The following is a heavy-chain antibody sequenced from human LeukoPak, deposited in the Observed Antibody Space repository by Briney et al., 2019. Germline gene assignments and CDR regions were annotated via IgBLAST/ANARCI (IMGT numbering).Heavy chain of an antibody. Sequence: SVKVSCKASGGTFSSYAISWVRQAPGQGLEWMGGIIPIFGTANYAQKFQGRVTITADESTSTAYMELSSLRSEDTAVYYCARSPIVVVPAAMGVGRCGGDCYYDHWGQGTLVTVSS. CDR3: ARSPIVVVPAAMGVGRCGGDCYYDH. V-gene: IGHV1-69*13. CDR2: IIPIFGTA. J-gene: IGHJ4*02. D-gene: IGHD2-2*01. CDR1: GGTFSSYA.